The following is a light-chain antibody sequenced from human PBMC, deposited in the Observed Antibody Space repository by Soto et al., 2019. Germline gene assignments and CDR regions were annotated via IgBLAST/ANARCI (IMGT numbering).Light chain of an antibody. CDR1: SRDVGGYNY. CDR2: DVS. V-gene: IGLV2-11*01. J-gene: IGLJ1*01. Sequence: QSALTQPRSVSGSPGQSVTISCTGTSRDVGGYNYVSWYQQHPGKAPKLMIYDVSKRPSGVPDRFSCSKSGNTASLTISGLQAEDEDDYYCFSYAGSYTWVFGTGTKVTVL. CDR3: FSYAGSYTWV.